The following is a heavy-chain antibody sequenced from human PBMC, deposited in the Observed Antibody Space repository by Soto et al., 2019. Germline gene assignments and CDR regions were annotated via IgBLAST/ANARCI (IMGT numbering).Heavy chain of an antibody. CDR3: ARDHRLASFGAYYYGMDV. CDR1: GYTFTSNY. Sequence: GASVKVSCKASGYTFTSNYMHWVRQAPGQGLEWMGIINPSGGSTSYAQKFQGRVTMTRDTSTSTVYMELSSLRSEDTAVYYCARDHRLASFGAYYYGMDVWCQGTTVTVS. D-gene: IGHD5-18*01. V-gene: IGHV1-46*01. J-gene: IGHJ6*02. CDR2: INPSGGST.